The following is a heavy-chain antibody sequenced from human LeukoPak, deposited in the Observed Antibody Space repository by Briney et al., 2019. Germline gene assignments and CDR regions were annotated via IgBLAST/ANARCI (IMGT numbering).Heavy chain of an antibody. CDR1: GYTFTNYG. J-gene: IGHJ6*04. CDR2: ISAYNANT. CDR3: ARTDYDILTGARMDV. D-gene: IGHD3-9*01. Sequence: ASVKVSCRASGYTFTNYGITWVRQAPGQGLEWMGWISAYNANTNYAQKFQGRVTMTTDTSTSTVYMELRSLRSDDTAIYYCARTDYDILTGARMDVWGKGTTVTVSS. V-gene: IGHV1-18*04.